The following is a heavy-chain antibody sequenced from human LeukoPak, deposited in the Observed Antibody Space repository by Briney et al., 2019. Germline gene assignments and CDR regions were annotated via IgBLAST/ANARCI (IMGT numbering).Heavy chain of an antibody. V-gene: IGHV3-7*01. Sequence: GGSLRLSCAASGFTFSSYWMSWVRQAPGKGLEWVANVKQDGSEKYYVDSVKGRFTISRDNAKNSLYLQMNSLRAEDTAVYYCAKSWLRDYDILTGYYSGDYWGQGTLVTVSS. J-gene: IGHJ4*02. CDR2: VKQDGSEK. CDR3: AKSWLRDYDILTGYYSGDY. CDR1: GFTFSSYW. D-gene: IGHD3-9*01.